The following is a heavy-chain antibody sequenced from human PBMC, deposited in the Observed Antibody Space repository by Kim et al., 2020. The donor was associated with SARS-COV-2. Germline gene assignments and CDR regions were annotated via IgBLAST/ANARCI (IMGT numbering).Heavy chain of an antibody. Sequence: AQKCKGRVTITADESTSTAYMELSSLRSEDTAVYYCVVDGVVPAHNWFDPWGQGTLVTVSS. CDR3: VVDGVVPAHNWFDP. J-gene: IGHJ5*02. D-gene: IGHD2-2*01. V-gene: IGHV1-69*01.